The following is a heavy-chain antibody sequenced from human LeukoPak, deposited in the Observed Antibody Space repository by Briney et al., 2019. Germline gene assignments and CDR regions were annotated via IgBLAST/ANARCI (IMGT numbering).Heavy chain of an antibody. J-gene: IGHJ4*02. V-gene: IGHV3-7*05. CDR2: IKQEGSEK. CDR1: GFTFSTFW. CDR3: ARSGMAVAATPWD. D-gene: IGHD6-19*01. Sequence: GGSLRLSCAASGFTFSTFWMTWVRQAPGKGLEWVANIKQEGSEKYYVDSLKGRFTISRDNAKNSLYLQMNSLRAEDTAVYYCARSGMAVAATPWDWGQGTLVTVST.